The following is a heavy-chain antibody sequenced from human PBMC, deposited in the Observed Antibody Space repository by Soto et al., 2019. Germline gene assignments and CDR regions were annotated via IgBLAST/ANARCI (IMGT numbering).Heavy chain of an antibody. CDR2: ITYDGSNK. V-gene: IGHV3-30*18. J-gene: IGHJ4*02. D-gene: IGHD3-9*01. CDR1: GFTFSSYG. CDR3: AKGPDWLLPIGQFDY. Sequence: GGSLRLSCAASGFTFSSYGMHWVRQAPGKGLEWVAVITYDGSNKYYADSVKGRFTISRDNSKNTLYLQMNSLRAEDTAVYYCAKGPDWLLPIGQFDYWGQGTLVTVSS.